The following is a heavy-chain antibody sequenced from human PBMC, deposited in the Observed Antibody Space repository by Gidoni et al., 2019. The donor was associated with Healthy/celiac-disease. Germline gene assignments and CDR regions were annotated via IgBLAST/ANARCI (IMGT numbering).Heavy chain of an antibody. Sequence: EVQLVESGGGLVKPGGSLRLSCAASGFTFSSYSMYGVRQAPGKGLEWVSSISSSSSYIYYADSVKGRFTISRDNAKNSLYLQMNSLRAEDTAVYYCASPSNGIAAPWGYYYYGMDVWGQGTTVTVSS. CDR3: ASPSNGIAAPWGYYYYGMDV. CDR1: GFTFSSYS. V-gene: IGHV3-21*01. CDR2: ISSSSSYI. D-gene: IGHD6-6*01. J-gene: IGHJ6*02.